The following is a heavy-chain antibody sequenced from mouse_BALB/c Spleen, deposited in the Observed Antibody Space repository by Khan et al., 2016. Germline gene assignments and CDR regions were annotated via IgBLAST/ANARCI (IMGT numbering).Heavy chain of an antibody. CDR3: ARKEYGKGYYAMDY. CDR2: INTYTGEP. V-gene: IGHV9-3-1*01. Sequence: QFQLVQSGPELKKPGETVKISCKASGYTFTNYGMNWVKQAPGKGLKWMGWINTYTGEPTYADDFKGRFAFSLETSASTAYLQINNLKNEDTATYFCARKEYGKGYYAMDYWGQGTSVTVSS. J-gene: IGHJ4*01. CDR1: GYTFTNYG. D-gene: IGHD2-10*02.